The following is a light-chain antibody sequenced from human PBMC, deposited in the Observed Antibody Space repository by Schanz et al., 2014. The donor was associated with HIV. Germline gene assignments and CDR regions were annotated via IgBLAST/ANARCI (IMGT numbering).Light chain of an antibody. Sequence: QSALTQPPSASGSPGQSVTISCTGTSSDVGSYNLVSWYQHHPAKPPKLIIYEVNKRPSGIPNRFSGSKSGNTASLTVSGLQADDEADYYCSSYTSSSTVVFGGGTKLTVL. J-gene: IGLJ2*01. V-gene: IGLV2-8*01. CDR3: SSYTSSSTVV. CDR1: SSDVGSYNL. CDR2: EVN.